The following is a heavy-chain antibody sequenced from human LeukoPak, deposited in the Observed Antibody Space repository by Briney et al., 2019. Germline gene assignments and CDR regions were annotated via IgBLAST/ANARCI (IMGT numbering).Heavy chain of an antibody. CDR2: INPSGGST. D-gene: IGHD5-24*01. V-gene: IGHV1-46*01. CDR3: ARVREDGYNPIEIFDY. CDR1: GDIFTSYY. J-gene: IGHJ4*02. Sequence: ASVMVSCKASGDIFTSYYMYWVRQAPGQWLEWMGIINPSGGSTSYAQKFQGRVTMTRDTSTSTVYMELSSLRSEDTAVYYCARVREDGYNPIEIFDYWGQGTLVTVSS.